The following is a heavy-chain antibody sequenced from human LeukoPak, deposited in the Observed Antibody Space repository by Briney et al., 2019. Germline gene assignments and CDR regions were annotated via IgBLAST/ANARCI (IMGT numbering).Heavy chain of an antibody. Sequence: SETLSLTCTVSGGSISSSSYYWGWIRQPPGKGLEWIGSIYYSGSTYYNPSLKSRVTISVDTSKNQFSLKLSSVTAADTAVYYCARGGQWLPLGYWGQGTLVTVSS. CDR2: IYYSGST. D-gene: IGHD6-19*01. V-gene: IGHV4-39*07. CDR3: ARGGQWLPLGY. CDR1: GGSISSSSYY. J-gene: IGHJ4*02.